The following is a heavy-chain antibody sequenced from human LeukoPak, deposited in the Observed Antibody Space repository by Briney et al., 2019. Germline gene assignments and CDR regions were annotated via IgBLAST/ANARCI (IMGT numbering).Heavy chain of an antibody. CDR3: AIADGSYDY. Sequence: AASVKVSCKASGGTFSSYAISWVRQAPGQGLEWMGRIIPILGIANYAQKFQGRVTITADKSTSTAYMELSSLRSEDTAVHYCAIADGSYDYWGQGTLVTVSS. CDR1: GGTFSSYA. CDR2: IIPILGIA. V-gene: IGHV1-69*04. D-gene: IGHD5-24*01. J-gene: IGHJ4*02.